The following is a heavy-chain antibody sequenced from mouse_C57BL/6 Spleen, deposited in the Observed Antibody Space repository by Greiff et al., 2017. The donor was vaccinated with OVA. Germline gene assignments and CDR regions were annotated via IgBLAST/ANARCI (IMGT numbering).Heavy chain of an antibody. J-gene: IGHJ4*01. CDR3: ARGDYYGSTNAMDY. CDR2: IYPRDGST. D-gene: IGHD1-1*01. V-gene: IGHV1-78*01. CDR1: GYTFTDHT. Sequence: VKVVESDAELVKPGASVKISCKVSGYTFTDHTIHWMKQRPEQGLEWIGYIYPRDGSTKYNEKFKGKATLTADKSSSTAYMQLNSLTSEDSAVYFCARGDYYGSTNAMDYWGQGTSVTVSS.